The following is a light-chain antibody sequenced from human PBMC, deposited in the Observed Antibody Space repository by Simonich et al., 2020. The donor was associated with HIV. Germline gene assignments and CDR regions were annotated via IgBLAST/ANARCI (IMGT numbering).Light chain of an antibody. CDR2: EGS. CDR1: SSDVGSYNL. J-gene: IGLJ2*01. Sequence: QSPLTQPASVSGAPGQSITSSRTGTSSDVGSYNLVPWYKQHPGKAPKLRIYEGSKRPSGISNRFAGSKSGYTASLTISGLQAEDEADYYCCSYAGSSTVVFGGGTKLTVL. V-gene: IGLV2-23*01. CDR3: CSYAGSSTVV.